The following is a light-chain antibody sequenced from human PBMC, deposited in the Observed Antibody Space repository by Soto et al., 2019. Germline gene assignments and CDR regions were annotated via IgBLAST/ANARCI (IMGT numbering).Light chain of an antibody. V-gene: IGKV1-5*01. Sequence: DSQRPQSPYTLSGAVGYRVTITWRASQTISSWLAWYQQKPGKAPNLLIFDASSLQSGVPSRFSGRGSGAEYTLTISSLQPEDFATYFCQHSYSNFPITFGQGTRLEIK. J-gene: IGKJ5*01. CDR3: QHSYSNFPIT. CDR2: DAS. CDR1: QTISSW.